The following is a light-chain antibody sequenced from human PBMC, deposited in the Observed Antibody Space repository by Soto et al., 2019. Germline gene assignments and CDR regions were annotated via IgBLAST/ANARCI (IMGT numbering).Light chain of an antibody. CDR1: QSVSSD. CDR2: GAS. J-gene: IGKJ2*01. CDR3: QQCRNWPYP. V-gene: IGKV3-15*01. Sequence: ETVMTQSPGTLSVSVGDRVTLSCRASQSVSSDLAWYQQKRGQAPRLLVFGASTRATGIPARFSGSGTGTEFTITISSLQSEDFAVQYCQQCRNWPYPFGQGTKLEIK.